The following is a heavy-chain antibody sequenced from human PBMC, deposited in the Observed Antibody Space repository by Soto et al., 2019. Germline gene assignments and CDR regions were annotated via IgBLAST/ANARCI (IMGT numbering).Heavy chain of an antibody. CDR3: AKDGGPYYDFWSGYQSVYYYYGMDV. D-gene: IGHD3-3*01. V-gene: IGHV3-23*01. CDR1: GFTFSSYA. J-gene: IGHJ6*02. CDR2: ISGSGGST. Sequence: GGSLRLSCAASGFTFSSYAMSWVRQAPGKGLEWVSAISGSGGSTYYADSVKGRFTISRDNSKNTLYLQMNSLRAEDTAVYYCAKDGGPYYDFWSGYQSVYYYYGMDVWGQGTTVTVSS.